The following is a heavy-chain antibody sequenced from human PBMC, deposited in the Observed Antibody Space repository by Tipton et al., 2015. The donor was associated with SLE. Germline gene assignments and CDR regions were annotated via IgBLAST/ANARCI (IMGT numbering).Heavy chain of an antibody. D-gene: IGHD6-6*01. CDR1: GGSISSGDYY. CDR2: IYYSGST. Sequence: TLSLTCTVSGGSISSGDYYWSWIRQPPGKGLEWIGYIYYSGSTNYNPSLKSRVTISVETSKNQFSLKLSSVTAADTAVYYCASGLHSSSGLFFDNWGQGTVVTVSS. J-gene: IGHJ4*02. V-gene: IGHV4-61*08. CDR3: ASGLHSSSGLFFDN.